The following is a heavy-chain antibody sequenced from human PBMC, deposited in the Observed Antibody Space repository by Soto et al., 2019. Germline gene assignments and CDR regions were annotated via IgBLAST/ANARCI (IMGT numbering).Heavy chain of an antibody. J-gene: IGHJ6*02. D-gene: IGHD6-19*01. V-gene: IGHV1-18*01. Sequence: QVQLVQSGAEVKKPGASVKVSCKASGYTFTKYGINWVRQAPGQGLEWMGWISVYNGNTKYAEKVQGRVTVTTDTSTTTAYMELRSLRADDTAVYYCARGGAGMYYYYYGMDVWGQGTTVTVPS. CDR2: ISVYNGNT. CDR1: GYTFTKYG. CDR3: ARGGAGMYYYYYGMDV.